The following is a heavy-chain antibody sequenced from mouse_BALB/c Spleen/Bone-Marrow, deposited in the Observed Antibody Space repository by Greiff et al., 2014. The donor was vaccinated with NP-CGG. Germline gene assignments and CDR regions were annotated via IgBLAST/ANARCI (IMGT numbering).Heavy chain of an antibody. Sequence: LVESGAELVRPGASVKLSCKASGYTFTSCWMNWVKQRPEQGLEWIGRINPYDSETHYNQKFKDKAILTVDKSSSTAYMQLSSLTSEDSAVYYCARYDGYYDYWGQGTTLTVSS. CDR3: ARYDGYYDY. D-gene: IGHD2-3*01. J-gene: IGHJ2*01. CDR1: GYTFTSCW. V-gene: IGHV1-74*04. CDR2: INPYDSET.